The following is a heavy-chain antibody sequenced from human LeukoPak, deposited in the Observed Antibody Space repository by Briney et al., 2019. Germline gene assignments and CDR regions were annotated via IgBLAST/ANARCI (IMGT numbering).Heavy chain of an antibody. CDR2: ISSGSSTI. CDR3: ARDKGEQWRPIGY. CDR1: GFTFSTYS. J-gene: IGHJ4*02. D-gene: IGHD6-19*01. Sequence: PGGSLRLSCAASGFTFSTYSMNWVRQAPGKGLEWVSYISSGSSTIYYADSVKGRFTISRDSAKNSLYLQMNSLRAEDTAVYYCARDKGEQWRPIGYWGQGTLVTVSS. V-gene: IGHV3-48*01.